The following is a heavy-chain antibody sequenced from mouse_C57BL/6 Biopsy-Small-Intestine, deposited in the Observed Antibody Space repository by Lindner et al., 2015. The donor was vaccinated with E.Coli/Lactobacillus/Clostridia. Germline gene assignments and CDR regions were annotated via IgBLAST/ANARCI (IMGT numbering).Heavy chain of an antibody. CDR3: AREFITTLGYYFDY. CDR1: GFNIRDYY. J-gene: IGHJ2*01. D-gene: IGHD1-1*01. V-gene: IGHV14-2*01. Sequence: QLQESGADLVKPGASAKLSCTASGFNIRDYYIHWVKQKTDQGLEWIGRIDPGDGESKYAPKFQDKATITADTSSNTAYLQLSSLTSEASAVYYCAREFITTLGYYFDYWGHGTTLTVSS. CDR2: IDPGDGES.